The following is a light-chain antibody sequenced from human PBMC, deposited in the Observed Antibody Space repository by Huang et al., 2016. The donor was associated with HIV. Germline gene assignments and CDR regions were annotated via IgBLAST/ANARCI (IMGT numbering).Light chain of an antibody. CDR3: QQYHSWSPLT. CDR1: QPIASD. V-gene: IGKV3-15*01. Sequence: EIVLTQSPATLSVTPGEGVTLSCRASQPIASDLAWYQHRLGQSPKLLIYGASTRATGIPPRFSGSGSWSDFTLSITDLQSEDFGLYYCQQYHSWSPLTFGGGTKVEIK. CDR2: GAS. J-gene: IGKJ4*01.